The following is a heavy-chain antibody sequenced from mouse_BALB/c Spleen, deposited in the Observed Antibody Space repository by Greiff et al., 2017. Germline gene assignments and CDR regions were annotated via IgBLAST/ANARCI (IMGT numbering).Heavy chain of an antibody. CDR3: TRSYYGNLFAY. CDR1: GYAFSSYW. Sequence: QVQLKQSGAELVRPGSSVKISCKASGYAFSSYWMNWVKQRPGQGLEWIGQIYPGDGDTNYNGKFKGKATLTADKSSSTAYMQLSSLTSEDSAVYYCTRSYYGNLFAYWGQGTLVTVSA. D-gene: IGHD2-10*01. V-gene: IGHV1-80*01. CDR2: IYPGDGDT. J-gene: IGHJ3*01.